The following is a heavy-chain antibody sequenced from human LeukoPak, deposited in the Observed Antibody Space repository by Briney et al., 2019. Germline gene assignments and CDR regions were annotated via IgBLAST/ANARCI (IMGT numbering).Heavy chain of an antibody. V-gene: IGHV3-23*01. Sequence: PGGSLRLSCAASGFTFSSYAMSWVRQAPGKGLKWVSAISGSGGSTYYADSVKGRFTISRDNSKNTLYLQMKSLRAEDAAVYYCAKYDSGSTIFYFDYWGQGTLVTVSS. CDR3: AKYDSGSTIFYFDY. J-gene: IGHJ4*02. D-gene: IGHD3-10*01. CDR1: GFTFSSYA. CDR2: ISGSGGST.